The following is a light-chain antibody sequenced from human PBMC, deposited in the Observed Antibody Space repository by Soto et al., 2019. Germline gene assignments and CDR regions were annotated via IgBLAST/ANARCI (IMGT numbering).Light chain of an antibody. CDR2: DAS. CDR3: QQYGSSPRT. CDR1: QSVNNMY. J-gene: IGKJ2*02. Sequence: EIVLTQSPATLSLSPGERATLSCGASQSVNNMYLAWYQQKPGLAPRLLIYDASRRATGIPDRFSGSGSWTDFTLIISRLEPEDFAVYYCQQYGSSPRTFGQGTKLEIK. V-gene: IGKV3D-20*01.